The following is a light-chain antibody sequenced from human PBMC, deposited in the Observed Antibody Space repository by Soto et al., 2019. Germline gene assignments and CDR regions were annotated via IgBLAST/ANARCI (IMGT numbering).Light chain of an antibody. CDR1: SSDVGSYNL. Sequence: QSVLTQPASLSGSPGQSITLSCPGTSSDVGSYNLVSWYQQHPGKAPKLMIYEGSKRPSGVSNRFSGSKSGNTASLTISGLQAEDEADYYCCSYAGSSTYVFGTGTKVTVL. CDR2: EGS. J-gene: IGLJ1*01. CDR3: CSYAGSSTYV. V-gene: IGLV2-23*01.